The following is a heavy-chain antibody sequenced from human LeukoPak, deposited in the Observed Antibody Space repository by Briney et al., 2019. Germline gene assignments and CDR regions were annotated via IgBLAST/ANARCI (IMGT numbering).Heavy chain of an antibody. V-gene: IGHV4-59*01. Sequence: NPSETLSLTCTVSGGSISSYYWSWIRQPPGKGLEWIGYIYYSGSTNYNPSLKSRVTISVDTSKNQFSLKLSSVTAADTAVYYCARERGGSYSYGYFDYWGQGTLVTVSS. CDR1: GGSISSYY. CDR2: IYYSGST. J-gene: IGHJ4*02. D-gene: IGHD5-18*01. CDR3: ARERGGSYSYGYFDY.